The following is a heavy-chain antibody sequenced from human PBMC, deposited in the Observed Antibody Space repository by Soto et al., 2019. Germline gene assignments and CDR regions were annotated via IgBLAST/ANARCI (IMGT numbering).Heavy chain of an antibody. CDR1: GGSISSYY. J-gene: IGHJ5*02. V-gene: IGHV4-59*01. D-gene: IGHD2-2*01. CDR3: ARVLRVHYQLLWFDP. CDR2: IYYSGST. Sequence: PSETLSLTCTVSGGSISSYYWSWIRQPPGKGLEWIGYIYYSGSTNYNPSLKSRVTISVDTSKNQFSLKLSSVTAADTAVYYCARVLRVHYQLLWFDPWGQGTLVTVSS.